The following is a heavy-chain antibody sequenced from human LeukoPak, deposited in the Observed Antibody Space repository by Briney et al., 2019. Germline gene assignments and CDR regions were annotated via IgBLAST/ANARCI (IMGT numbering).Heavy chain of an antibody. J-gene: IGHJ4*02. Sequence: SEILSLTCAVSGGSFTIYQWSWIRQSPEKGLEWIGDINRSGSTDYNPALRSRASISMDTSKNQFSLKLRSVTAADTAVYYCARGGAADYWGQGTLVTVSS. CDR1: GGSFTIYQ. CDR2: INRSGST. D-gene: IGHD4/OR15-4a*01. CDR3: ARGGAADY. V-gene: IGHV4-34*01.